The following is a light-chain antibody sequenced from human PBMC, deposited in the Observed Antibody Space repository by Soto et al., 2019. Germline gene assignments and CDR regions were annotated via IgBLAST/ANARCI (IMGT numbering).Light chain of an antibody. CDR2: INSDGSH. CDR3: QSWGTGIQV. Sequence: QSVLTQSPSASASLGASVKLTCTLSSGHSTYAIAWHQQQSEKGPRFLMKINSDGSHSKGDDIFDRFSGSSSGAERHLTISSLQSEDEADYYCQSWGTGIQVFGGGTKLTVL. V-gene: IGLV4-69*01. CDR1: SGHSTYA. J-gene: IGLJ3*02.